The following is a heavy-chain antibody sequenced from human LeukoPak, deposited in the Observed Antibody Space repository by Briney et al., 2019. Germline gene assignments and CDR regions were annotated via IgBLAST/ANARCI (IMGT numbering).Heavy chain of an antibody. CDR2: ISTSNGNT. V-gene: IGHV1-18*01. D-gene: IGHD4-23*01. J-gene: IGHJ4*02. Sequence: ASVRVSCKTSGYTFTSYGIAWVRQAPGQGLEWMGWISTSNGNTKYVENFQGRVTMTTDTSTSTAYMEVRSLRSDDTALYYCARVHGYYTGICYFDFWGQGSLVTVSS. CDR3: ARVHGYYTGICYFDF. CDR1: GYTFTSYG.